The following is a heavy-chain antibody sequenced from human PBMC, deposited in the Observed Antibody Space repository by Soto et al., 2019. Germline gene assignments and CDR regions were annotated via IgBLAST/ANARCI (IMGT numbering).Heavy chain of an antibody. J-gene: IGHJ5*01. D-gene: IGHD3-16*01. Sequence: ASVKVSCKASGYDFIVHGISCVLQSPLQCREWMGWINSYNGDTKYAQKYQDRVSLTKERSTRTAYMQLRSLTSDDTAVYYCARDQWLKVPAVVGDRFDSWGQGTLVTVSS. V-gene: IGHV1-18*04. CDR2: INSYNGDT. CDR1: GYDFIVHG. CDR3: ARDQWLKVPAVVGDRFDS.